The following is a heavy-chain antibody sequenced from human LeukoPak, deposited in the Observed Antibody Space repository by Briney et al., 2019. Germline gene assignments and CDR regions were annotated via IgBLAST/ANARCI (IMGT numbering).Heavy chain of an antibody. CDR3: ARAFSSGWYPYSIGGLWFDY. J-gene: IGHJ4*02. CDR2: IYYTGST. D-gene: IGHD6-19*01. Sequence: SETLSLTCTVSGGSISSYYWSWIRQPPGKGLEWIGNIYYTGSTNYNPSHKSRVTISVDTSKNQFSLKLSSVTAADTAVYYCARAFSSGWYPYSIGGLWFDYWGQGTPVTVSS. V-gene: IGHV4-59*01. CDR1: GGSISSYY.